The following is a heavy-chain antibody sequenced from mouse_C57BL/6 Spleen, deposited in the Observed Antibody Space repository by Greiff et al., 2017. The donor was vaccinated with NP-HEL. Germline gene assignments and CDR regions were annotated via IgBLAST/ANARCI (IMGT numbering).Heavy chain of an antibody. CDR1: GYAFSSSW. CDR3: ARGVYYSNYPYAMDY. Sequence: VQLQQSGPELVKPGASVKISCKASGYAFSSSWMNWVKQRPGKGLEWIGRIYPGDGDTNYNGKFKGKATLTADKSSSTAYMQLSSLTSEDSAVYFCARGVYYSNYPYAMDYWGQGTSVTVSS. D-gene: IGHD2-5*01. V-gene: IGHV1-82*01. CDR2: IYPGDGDT. J-gene: IGHJ4*01.